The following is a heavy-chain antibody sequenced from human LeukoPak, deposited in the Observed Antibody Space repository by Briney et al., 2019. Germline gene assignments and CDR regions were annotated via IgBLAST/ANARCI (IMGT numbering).Heavy chain of an antibody. Sequence: SETLSLTCTVSGGSISSYYCSWLRQPAGGGLEWVGHIYTSGSTSYNPSLKSRVTMSVDTPKNQFSLKLSSVTAADTAVYYCAREPSGDYYYYYMDVWGKGTTVTVSS. V-gene: IGHV4-4*07. J-gene: IGHJ6*03. CDR3: AREPSGDYYYYYMDV. D-gene: IGHD7-27*01. CDR1: GGSISSYY. CDR2: IYTSGST.